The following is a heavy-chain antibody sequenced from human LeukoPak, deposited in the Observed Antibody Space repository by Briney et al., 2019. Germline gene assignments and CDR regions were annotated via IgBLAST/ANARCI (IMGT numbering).Heavy chain of an antibody. V-gene: IGHV3-48*03. CDR1: GFTFSSYE. CDR2: ISSSGSPI. D-gene: IGHD3-22*01. J-gene: IGHJ4*02. CDR3: AKGNNYYDSSGYYYYFDY. Sequence: QPGGSLRLSCAASGFTFSSYEMNWVRQAPGKGLEWVSYISSSGSPIYYADSVKGRFTISRDNAKNSLYLQMNSLRAEDTAVYYCAKGNNYYDSSGYYYYFDYWGQGTLVTVSS.